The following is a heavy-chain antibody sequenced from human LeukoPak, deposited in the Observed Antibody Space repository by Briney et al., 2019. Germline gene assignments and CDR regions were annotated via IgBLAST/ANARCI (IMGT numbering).Heavy chain of an antibody. CDR1: GFTFSTYS. J-gene: IGHJ4*02. CDR2: LSSSSTYV. CDR3: ASMTRRDGYNYDY. D-gene: IGHD5-24*01. Sequence: MSGGSLRLSCAASGFTFSTYSMNWVRQAPGKGLEWVSSLSSSSTYVYYADSVKGRFTISRDKAKNSLYLQMNSLRAEDPAVYYCASMTRRDGYNYDYWGQGTLVTVSS. V-gene: IGHV3-21*01.